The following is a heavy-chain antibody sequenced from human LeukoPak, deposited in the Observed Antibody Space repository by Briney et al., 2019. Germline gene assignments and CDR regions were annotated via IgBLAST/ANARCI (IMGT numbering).Heavy chain of an antibody. Sequence: SHTLSLTCAVSGDSVYSNSGAWNWVAQSPSRGLEWLGRTYYTSKWYTDYAVSVKSRITINRDTSKNQFTLQLHSVTPEDTAIYYGASDGYNAQNFDCWGQGTLVTVSS. D-gene: IGHD5-24*01. CDR3: ASDGYNAQNFDC. CDR2: TYYTSKWYT. CDR1: GDSVYSNSGA. J-gene: IGHJ4*02. V-gene: IGHV6-1*01.